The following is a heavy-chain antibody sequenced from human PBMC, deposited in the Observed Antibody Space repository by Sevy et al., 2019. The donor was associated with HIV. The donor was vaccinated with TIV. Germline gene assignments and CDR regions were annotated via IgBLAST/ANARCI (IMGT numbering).Heavy chain of an antibody. D-gene: IGHD3-22*01. V-gene: IGHV3-15*01. CDR1: GFTFNNAW. CDR2: IKSNMDGETT. Sequence: GGSLRLSCAVSGFTFNNAWMNWVRQAPGTGLQGDGLIKSNMDGETTDYAAPVKGRFTISRDDSKNTLYLQMNNLKIEDTAVYYCARAPGYYDSAPFDYWGPGTLVTVSS. CDR3: ARAPGYYDSAPFDY. J-gene: IGHJ4*02.